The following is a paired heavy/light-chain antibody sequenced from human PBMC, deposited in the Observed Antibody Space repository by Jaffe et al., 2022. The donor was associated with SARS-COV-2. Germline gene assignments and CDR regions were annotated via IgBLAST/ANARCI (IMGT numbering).Heavy chain of an antibody. D-gene: IGHD6-19*01. CDR1: TLTFGSDT. CDR3: AKSHYSSDWRDAFDV. CDR2: ISSSGTYT. J-gene: IGHJ3*01. V-gene: IGHV3-23*04. Sequence: EVQLVQSGGGTVQPGGSLRLSCVASTLTFGSDTMTWVRQAPGKGLEWVSLISSSGTYTYYADSVRGRFTISRDNSKNTLFLQMNSLRAADTAVYYCAKSHYSSDWRDAFDVWGQGTTVTVSS.
Light chain of an antibody. Sequence: QSVLTQPPSVSAAPGQRVTISCSGSSSNIGRHYVSWYQQLPGTAPKLLIYENNNRPSGIPDRFSGSRSGTSATLGITGLQTGDEAGYYCGTWDSSLRVWVFGGGTKLTVL. CDR3: GTWDSSLRVWV. V-gene: IGLV1-51*02. J-gene: IGLJ3*02. CDR2: ENN. CDR1: SSNIGRHY.